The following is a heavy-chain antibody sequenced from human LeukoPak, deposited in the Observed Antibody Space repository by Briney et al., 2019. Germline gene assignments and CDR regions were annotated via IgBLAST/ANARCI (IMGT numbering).Heavy chain of an antibody. Sequence: PGGSLRLSCAASGFTFSDHYMDWVRQAPGKGLEWVGRTRNKANSYTTEYAASVKGRFTISRDDSKNSLYLQMSSLKTEDTAVYYCAKEQTRHRCLDYWGQGTLVTVSS. D-gene: IGHD2-15*01. CDR1: GFTFSDHY. CDR2: TRNKANSYTT. J-gene: IGHJ4*02. CDR3: AKEQTRHRCLDY. V-gene: IGHV3-72*01.